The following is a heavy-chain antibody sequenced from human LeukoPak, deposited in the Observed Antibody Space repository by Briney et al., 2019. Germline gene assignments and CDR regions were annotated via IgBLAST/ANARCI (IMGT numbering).Heavy chain of an antibody. Sequence: ASVKVSCKASGYTFTSFYIHWVRQAPGQGLEWMGIINPSSSSTTYAQTFQGRVTMTRDTSTSTVYMELSSLTSEDTAVYYCARGGDWLSHFDHWGQGTLVTVSS. CDR1: GYTFTSFY. V-gene: IGHV1-46*01. CDR3: ARGGDWLSHFDH. J-gene: IGHJ4*02. CDR2: INPSSSST. D-gene: IGHD3-9*01.